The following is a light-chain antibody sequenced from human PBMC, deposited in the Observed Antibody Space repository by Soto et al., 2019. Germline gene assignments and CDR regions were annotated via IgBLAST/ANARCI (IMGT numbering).Light chain of an antibody. CDR1: NTDLGGYDS. CDR2: EVS. V-gene: IGLV2-14*01. CDR3: SSYKSGSTL. J-gene: IGLJ2*01. Sequence: QSALTQPASVSGSPGHSITIPCTGINTDLGGYDSVSWYQQHPGNAPQLILYEVSNRPSGVSNRLSGSKSGNTASLTISGLQPEDEADYYCSSYKSGSTLFGGGTKLTVL.